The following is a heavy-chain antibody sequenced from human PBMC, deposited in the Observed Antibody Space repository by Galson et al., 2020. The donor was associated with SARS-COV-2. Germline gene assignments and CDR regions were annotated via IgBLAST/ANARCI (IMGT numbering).Heavy chain of an antibody. V-gene: IGHV3-73*01. J-gene: IGHJ3*02. CDR3: IRVPPYSSSFWDALEI. D-gene: IGHD6-6*01. CDR2: IGSKANTYAT. Sequence: GGSLRLSCAASGFTFSDSTIHWVRQASGKGLEWVGRIGSKANTYATVYAASVKGRFTISRDDSKSTAYLEMSSLKTEDTAGYYCIRVPPYSSSFWDALEIWGQGTMVTVSS. CDR1: GFTFSDST.